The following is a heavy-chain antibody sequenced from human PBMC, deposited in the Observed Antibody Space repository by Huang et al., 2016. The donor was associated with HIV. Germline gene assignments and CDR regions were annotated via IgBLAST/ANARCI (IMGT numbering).Heavy chain of an antibody. Sequence: QVQLQLWGAGLLKPSETLSLTCAVFGGSFSNFYWGWIRQPPGNGLEWIGESNETGNTNSDPSLRGRVTMSVNTSKKQFSLQVKSVTVADTAIYYCARRGYSYDGIGLPAFDPWSRGTVVTVSS. V-gene: IGHV4-34*02. CDR2: SNETGNT. CDR3: ARRGYSYDGIGLPAFDP. CDR1: GGSFSNFY. D-gene: IGHD3-22*01. J-gene: IGHJ5*02.